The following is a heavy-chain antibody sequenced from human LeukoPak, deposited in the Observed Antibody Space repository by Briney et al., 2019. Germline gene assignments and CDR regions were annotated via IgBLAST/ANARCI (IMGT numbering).Heavy chain of an antibody. CDR1: GFTFSSYG. Sequence: GGSLRLSCAASGFTFSSYGMHWVRQAPGKGLEWVAFIRYDGCNKYYADSVKGRFTISRDNSKNTLYLQMNSLRAEDTPVYYCAKDDSSSIAACWGQGTLVTVSS. D-gene: IGHD6-6*01. CDR3: AKDDSSSIAAC. CDR2: IRYDGCNK. J-gene: IGHJ4*02. V-gene: IGHV3-30*02.